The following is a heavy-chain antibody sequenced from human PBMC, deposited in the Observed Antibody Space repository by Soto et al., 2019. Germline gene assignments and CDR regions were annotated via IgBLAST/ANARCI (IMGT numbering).Heavy chain of an antibody. CDR3: TREKPLPNNFVSGKGYYGMDV. CDR2: IYYNSGST. CDR1: GGSIRSGGYF. J-gene: IGHJ6*02. V-gene: IGHV4-31*03. Sequence: QVQLQELGPGLVKPSQTLSLTCIVSGGSIRSGGYFWSWVRQHPGKGLGWIGHIYYNSGSTYYTPSLKRRVSISVDASKNQFSLDLRSVTAPDTAVYFGTREKPLPNNFVSGKGYYGMDVWGQGTKVIVS. D-gene: IGHD3-10*01.